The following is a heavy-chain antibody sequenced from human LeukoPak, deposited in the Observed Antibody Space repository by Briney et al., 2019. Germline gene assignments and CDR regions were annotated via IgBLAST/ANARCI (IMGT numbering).Heavy chain of an antibody. Sequence: GASLKVSCKASGYTFTGYYIHWVRQALGQGPEWMGWINTNSGGTNDGQKFQGRVTMTRDTSISTANMELSRLTSDDTAVYYCARGLAVVSPFDFWGQGTLVTVSS. CDR3: ARGLAVVSPFDF. V-gene: IGHV1-2*02. D-gene: IGHD3-22*01. CDR2: INTNSGGT. CDR1: GYTFTGYY. J-gene: IGHJ4*02.